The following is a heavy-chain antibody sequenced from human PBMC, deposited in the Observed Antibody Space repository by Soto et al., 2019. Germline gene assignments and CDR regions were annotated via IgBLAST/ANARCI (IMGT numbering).Heavy chain of an antibody. D-gene: IGHD2-2*01. CDR3: ARWDCSSTSCRSNAFDM. CDR1: GYTFTSYD. Sequence: ASVKVSCKASGYTFTSYDINWVRQATGQGLEWMGWMNPNSGNTDYAQKFQGRVTMTTNTSTNTAYMELSSLRSDDTAVYYCARWDCSSTSCRSNAFDMWGQGTLVTVSS. J-gene: IGHJ3*02. V-gene: IGHV1-8*01. CDR2: MNPNSGNT.